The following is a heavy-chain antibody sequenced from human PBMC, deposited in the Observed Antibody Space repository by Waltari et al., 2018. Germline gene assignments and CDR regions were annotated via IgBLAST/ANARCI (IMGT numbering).Heavy chain of an antibody. V-gene: IGHV4-59*01. J-gene: IGHJ4*02. D-gene: IGHD1-26*01. CDR3: ARLSGMATTEQFDY. CDR1: GGSISSYY. CDR2: IYYSGST. Sequence: QLQLQESGPGLVKPSETLSLTCTVSGGSISSYYWSWIRQPQGKGLEWIGYIYYSGSTNYNPSLKSRVTISVDTSKNPFSLKLSSVTAADTAVYYCARLSGMATTEQFDYWGQGTLVTVSS.